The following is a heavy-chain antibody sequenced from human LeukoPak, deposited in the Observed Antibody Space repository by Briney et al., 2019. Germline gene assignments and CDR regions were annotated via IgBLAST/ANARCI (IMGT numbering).Heavy chain of an antibody. V-gene: IGHV3-23*01. J-gene: IGHJ4*02. CDR3: AKYTGRVVITTGKDY. CDR1: GFTFSSYA. Sequence: GGSLRLSCAASGFTFSSYAMSWVRQAPGKGLEWVSAISGSGGSTYYADCVKGRFTISRDNPKNTLYLQMNSLRAEDTAVYYCAKYTGRVVITTGKDYWGQGTLVTVSS. D-gene: IGHD3-22*01. CDR2: ISGSGGST.